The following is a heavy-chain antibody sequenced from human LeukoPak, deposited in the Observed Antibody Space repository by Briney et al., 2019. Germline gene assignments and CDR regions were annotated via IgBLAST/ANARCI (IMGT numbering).Heavy chain of an antibody. D-gene: IGHD1-26*01. J-gene: IGHJ4*02. Sequence: GGSLRLSCVGSGFSLSSYCMTWVRQAPGKGLEWVANIKQDGSEKYYVDSVKSGFTISRDNAKNSLYLQMNSLRAEDTAVYYCVRDRMIVRVTAGFDYWGQGTLVTVSS. CDR1: GFSLSSYC. CDR3: VRDRMIVRVTAGFDY. CDR2: IKQDGSEK. V-gene: IGHV3-7*01.